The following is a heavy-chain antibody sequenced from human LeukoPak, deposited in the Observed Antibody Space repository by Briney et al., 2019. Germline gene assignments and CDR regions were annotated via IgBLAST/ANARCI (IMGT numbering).Heavy chain of an antibody. J-gene: IGHJ4*02. V-gene: IGHV1-18*01. CDR2: ISAYNGNT. CDR1: GYTFTSYG. Sequence: ASVKVSCKDSGYTFTSYGISWVRQAPGQGLEWMGWISAYNGNTNYAQKLQGRVTMTTDTSTSTAYMELRSLRSDDTAVYYCARDLRTNYYDSSGPFDYWGQGTLVTVSS. CDR3: ARDLRTNYYDSSGPFDY. D-gene: IGHD3-22*01.